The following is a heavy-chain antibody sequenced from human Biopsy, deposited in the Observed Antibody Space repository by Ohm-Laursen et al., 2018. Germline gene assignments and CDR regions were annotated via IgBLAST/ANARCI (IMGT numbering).Heavy chain of an antibody. CDR2: MIPSSGKP. CDR1: GYSFSTYD. V-gene: IGHV1-8*01. D-gene: IGHD6-6*01. J-gene: IGHJ5*02. CDR3: ARGYSRRVSIFEASIYWFDT. Sequence: ASVKVSCKASGYSFSTYDVKWVRQARGQGLEWMGWMIPSSGKPGYAQRFQGRVTLTMNTSISTAYMELSGLRSEDTAVYFCARGYSRRVSIFEASIYWFDTWGQGTLVTVSS.